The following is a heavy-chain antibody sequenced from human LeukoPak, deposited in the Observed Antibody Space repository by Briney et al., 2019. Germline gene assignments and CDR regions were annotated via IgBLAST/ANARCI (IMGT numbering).Heavy chain of an antibody. Sequence: GESLKISCRGSGYSFTSYWLGWVRQMPGKGLEWMGIIYPGDSDTRYSPSFQGQVTISADKSISTAYLQRSSLKASDTAMYYCARLDSSSWKNDYWGQGTLVTVSS. CDR2: IYPGDSDT. V-gene: IGHV5-51*01. CDR3: ARLDSSSWKNDY. CDR1: GYSFTSYW. J-gene: IGHJ4*02. D-gene: IGHD6-13*01.